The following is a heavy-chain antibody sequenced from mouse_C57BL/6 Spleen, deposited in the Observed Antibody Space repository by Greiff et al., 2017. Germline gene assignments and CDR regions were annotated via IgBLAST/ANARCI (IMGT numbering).Heavy chain of an antibody. D-gene: IGHD4-1*01. CDR3: ARGEANWDYFDY. J-gene: IGHJ2*01. CDR2: IYPGDGDT. CDR1: GYAFSSSW. V-gene: IGHV1-82*01. Sequence: VQLQQSGPELVKPGASVKISCKASGYAFSSSWMNWVKQRPGKGLEWIGRIYPGDGDTNYNGKFKGKATLTADKSSSTAYMQLSSLTSEDSAVYFCARGEANWDYFDYWGQGTTLTVSS.